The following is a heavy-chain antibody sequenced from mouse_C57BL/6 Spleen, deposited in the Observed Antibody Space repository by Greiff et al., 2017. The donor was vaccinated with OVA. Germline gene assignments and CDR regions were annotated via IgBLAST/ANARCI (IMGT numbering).Heavy chain of an antibody. Sequence: VQLQHSGAELVRPGASVKLSCTASGFNIKDYYMHWVKQRPEQGLEWIGRIDPEDGDTEYAPKFQGKATMTADTSSNTAYLQLSSLTSEDTAVYYCTRGVTTRAMDYWGQGTSVTVSS. CDR1: GFNIKDYY. D-gene: IGHD2-2*01. V-gene: IGHV14-1*01. CDR2: IDPEDGDT. J-gene: IGHJ4*01. CDR3: TRGVTTRAMDY.